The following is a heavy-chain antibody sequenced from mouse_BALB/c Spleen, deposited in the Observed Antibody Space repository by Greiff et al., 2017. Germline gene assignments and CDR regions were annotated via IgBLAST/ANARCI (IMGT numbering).Heavy chain of an antibody. Sequence: DVQLQESGPGLVKPSQSLSLTCSVTGYSITSGYYWNWIRQFPGNKLEWMGYISYDGSNNYNPSLKNRISITRDTSKNQFFLKLNSVTTEDTATYYCARGSYDGYTGAYWGQGTLVTVSA. V-gene: IGHV3-6*02. CDR1: GYSITSGYY. D-gene: IGHD2-3*01. CDR2: ISYDGSN. J-gene: IGHJ3*01. CDR3: ARGSYDGYTGAY.